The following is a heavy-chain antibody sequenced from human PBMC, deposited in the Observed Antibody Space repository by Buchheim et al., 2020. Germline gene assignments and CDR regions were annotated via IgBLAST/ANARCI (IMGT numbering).Heavy chain of an antibody. CDR3: AHKRDYRAGSGSVDGFDI. Sequence: QITLKESGPTLVRPTQTLTLTCTFSGFSLTTYGVGVGWIRQPPGKALEWFALIYSDDEKRYSPSLKNRLTLTKDTSKNQVVLTMTRMDPVDTATYYCAHKRDYRAGSGSVDGFDIWGQGT. CDR1: GFSLTTYGVG. D-gene: IGHD3-10*01. J-gene: IGHJ3*02. CDR2: IYSDDEK. V-gene: IGHV2-5*02.